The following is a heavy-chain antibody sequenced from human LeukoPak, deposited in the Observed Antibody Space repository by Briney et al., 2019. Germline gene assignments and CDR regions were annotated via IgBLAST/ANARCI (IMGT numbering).Heavy chain of an antibody. CDR2: INPNSGGT. V-gene: IGHV1-2*02. D-gene: IGHD6-19*01. CDR3: ARDRGAVAGDTWFDP. J-gene: IGHJ5*02. Sequence: GASVKVSCKASGYTFTGYYMHWVRQAPGQGLEWMGWINPNSGGTNYAQKFQGRVTMTRDTSISTAYMELSRLRSDDTAVYYCARDRGAVAGDTWFDPWGQGTLVTVSS. CDR1: GYTFTGYY.